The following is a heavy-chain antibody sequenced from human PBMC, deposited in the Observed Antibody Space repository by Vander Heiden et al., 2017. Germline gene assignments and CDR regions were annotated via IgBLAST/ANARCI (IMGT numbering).Heavy chain of an antibody. J-gene: IGHJ3*02. Sequence: VQLAESGGGLVKPGRSLSLSCSASGFTFGDYATRWFRQAPATGLEWVGFIRSKAYGGTTEYAASVKGRFTISRDDSKSIAYLQMNSLKTEDTAVYYCTRGPLGTHDAFDIWGQGTMVTVSS. CDR3: TRGPLGTHDAFDI. CDR1: GFTFGDYA. CDR2: IRSKAYGGTT. D-gene: IGHD3-16*01. V-gene: IGHV3-49*05.